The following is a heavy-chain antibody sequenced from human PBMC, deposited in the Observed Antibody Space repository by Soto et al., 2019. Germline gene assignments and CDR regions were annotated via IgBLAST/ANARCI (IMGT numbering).Heavy chain of an antibody. V-gene: IGHV3-30*18. D-gene: IGHD5-12*01. CDR1: GFTFSSYG. J-gene: IGHJ6*02. CDR2: ISYDGSNQ. CDR3: AKVQSEKWLQPVGLMDV. Sequence: GGSLRLSCAASGFTFSSYGMHWVRQTPGKGLEWVAIISYDGSNQYYADSVKGRITISRDNSKNTLYLQMNSLRAEDTAVYYCAKVQSEKWLQPVGLMDVWGQGTTVTVSS.